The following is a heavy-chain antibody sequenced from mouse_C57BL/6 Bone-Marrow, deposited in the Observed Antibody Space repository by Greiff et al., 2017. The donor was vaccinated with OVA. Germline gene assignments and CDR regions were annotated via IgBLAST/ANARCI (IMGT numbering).Heavy chain of an antibody. CDR1: GFTFTDYY. J-gene: IGHJ2*01. D-gene: IGHD1-1*01. Sequence: EVHLVESGGGLVQPGGSLSLSCAASGFTFTDYYMSWVRQPPVNALEWFGFISNKANGYTTEYSFSGKGRLTIARANSQRILYLQMNALSADDIATYYCARYTDGSSLYYFDYWGEGTTLTVSA. CDR2: ISNKANGYTT. CDR3: ARYTDGSSLYYFDY. V-gene: IGHV7-3*01.